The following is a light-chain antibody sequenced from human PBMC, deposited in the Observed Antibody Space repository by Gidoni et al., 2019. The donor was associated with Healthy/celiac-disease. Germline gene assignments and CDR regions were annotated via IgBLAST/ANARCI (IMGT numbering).Light chain of an antibody. V-gene: IGKV3-20*01. CDR3: QQYGSSPPDT. Sequence: IVLTQSPGTLSLSPGERATLTCSASQSFSSSYLAWYQQKPGQAPRLLIYGASSRPTGIPDRFSGSGSGTDFTLTISRLEPEDFAVYYCQQYGSSPPDTFGGGTKVEIK. CDR1: QSFSSSY. CDR2: GAS. J-gene: IGKJ4*01.